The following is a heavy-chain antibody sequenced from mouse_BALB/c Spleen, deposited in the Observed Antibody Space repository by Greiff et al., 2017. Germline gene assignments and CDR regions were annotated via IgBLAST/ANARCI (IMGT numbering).Heavy chain of an antibody. V-gene: IGHV5-6-5*01. Sequence: DVQLVESGGGLVKPGGSLKLSCAASGFTFSSYAMSWVRQTPEKRLEWVASISSGGSTYYPDSVKGRFTISRDNARNILYLQMSSLRSEDTAMYYCAREYGYAMDYWGQGTSVTVSS. CDR3: AREYGYAMDY. CDR1: GFTFSSYA. D-gene: IGHD5-1*01. J-gene: IGHJ4*01. CDR2: ISSGGST.